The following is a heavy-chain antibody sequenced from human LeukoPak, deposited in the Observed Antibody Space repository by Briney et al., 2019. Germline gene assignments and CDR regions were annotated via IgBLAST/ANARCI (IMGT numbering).Heavy chain of an antibody. Sequence: GGSLRLSCAASGFTFSSYSMTWVRQAPGKGLEWVSSFTSSSRSIYYADSVKGRFTISRDNAKNSLYLQLNSLRAEDTAVYYCARNRDTAMVLDAFDIWGQGTMVTVSS. J-gene: IGHJ3*02. CDR1: GFTFSSYS. CDR2: FTSSSRSI. CDR3: ARNRDTAMVLDAFDI. D-gene: IGHD5-18*01. V-gene: IGHV3-21*01.